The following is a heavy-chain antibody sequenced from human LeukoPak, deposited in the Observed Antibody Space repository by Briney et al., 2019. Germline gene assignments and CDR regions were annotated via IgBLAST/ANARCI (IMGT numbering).Heavy chain of an antibody. D-gene: IGHD3-16*01. V-gene: IGHV3-11*06. CDR2: ISNSSSYT. Sequence: PGGSLRLSCAASGFTFSDYYMSWIRQAPGKGLEWVSYISNSSSYTNYADSVKGRFTISRDNAKNSLYLQMNSLRAEDTAVYYCARLIIVATNFDYWGQGTLVTVSS. CDR1: GFTFSDYY. J-gene: IGHJ4*02. CDR3: ARLIIVATNFDY.